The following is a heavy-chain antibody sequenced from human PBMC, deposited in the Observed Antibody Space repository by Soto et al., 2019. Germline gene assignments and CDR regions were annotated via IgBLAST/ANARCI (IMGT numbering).Heavy chain of an antibody. J-gene: IGHJ6*02. CDR2: IKSKTDGGTT. CDR1: GFTFSNAW. Sequence: EVQLVESGGGLVKPGGSLRLSCAASGFTFSNAWMSWVRQAPGKGLEWVGRIKSKTDGGTTDYVAPVKGRFTISRDDSKNTLYLQMNSLKTEDTAVYYCTTEGNSDYYYYYGMDVWGQGTTVTVSS. V-gene: IGHV3-15*01. D-gene: IGHD2-21*01. CDR3: TTEGNSDYYYYYGMDV.